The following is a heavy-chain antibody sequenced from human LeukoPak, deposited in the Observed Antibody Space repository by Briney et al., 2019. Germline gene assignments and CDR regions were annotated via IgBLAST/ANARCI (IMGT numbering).Heavy chain of an antibody. Sequence: SETLSLTCAVSGYSISSSNWWGWIRQPPGKGLEWSGYIYYSGSTNYNPSLKSRVTMTVDTSKNQFSLKLSSVTAADTAVYYCARVAVGKRGSGSDYMDVWGKGTTVTVSS. CDR1: GYSISSSNW. V-gene: IGHV4-28*03. CDR3: ARVAVGKRGSGSDYMDV. D-gene: IGHD3-10*01. J-gene: IGHJ6*03. CDR2: IYYSGST.